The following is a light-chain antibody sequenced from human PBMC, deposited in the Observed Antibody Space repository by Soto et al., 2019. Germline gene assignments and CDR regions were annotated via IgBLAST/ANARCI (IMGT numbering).Light chain of an antibody. Sequence: DIQMTQSPSTLSGSVGDRVTITCQASQTISSWLAWYQQKPGKAPKLLIYKASTLKSGVPSRFSGSGSGTEFTLTISSLQPEDFATYYCLQNYNYPLTFGGGTKVDIK. V-gene: IGKV1-5*03. CDR1: QTISSW. CDR3: LQNYNYPLT. J-gene: IGKJ4*01. CDR2: KAS.